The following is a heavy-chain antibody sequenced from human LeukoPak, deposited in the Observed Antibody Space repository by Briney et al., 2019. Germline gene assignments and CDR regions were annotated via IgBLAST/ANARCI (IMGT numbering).Heavy chain of an antibody. J-gene: IGHJ4*02. CDR1: GGSISSGNW. Sequence: PSGTLSLTCAVSGGSISSGNWWSWVRQPPGKGLEWIGEIYHSGNTVYNPPLKSRVTISVDNSKNQFSLKLTSVTAADTAVYYCARNGDSASVVDWGQETLVTVSS. D-gene: IGHD4-17*01. CDR2: IYHSGNT. V-gene: IGHV4-4*02. CDR3: ARNGDSASVVD.